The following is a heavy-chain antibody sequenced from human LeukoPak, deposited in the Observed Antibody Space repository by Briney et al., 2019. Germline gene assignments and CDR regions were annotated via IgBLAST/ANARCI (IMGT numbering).Heavy chain of an antibody. Sequence: PSETLSLTCAVSGGSISSSNWWSWVRQPPGKGLEWIGEIYHSGSTNYNPSLKSRVTISVDKSKNQFSLKLSSVTAADTAVYYCARPNTDDYVWGSYPFFDYWGQGTLVTVSS. D-gene: IGHD3-16*02. CDR2: IYHSGST. J-gene: IGHJ4*02. CDR1: GGSISSSNW. CDR3: ARPNTDDYVWGSYPFFDY. V-gene: IGHV4-4*02.